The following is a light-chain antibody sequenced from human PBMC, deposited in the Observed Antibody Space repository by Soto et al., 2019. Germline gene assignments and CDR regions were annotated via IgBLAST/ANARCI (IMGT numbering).Light chain of an antibody. CDR2: YDS. V-gene: IGLV3-21*04. CDR3: QVWDDMSDHYV. J-gene: IGLJ1*01. Sequence: SYELTQPPSVSASPGESARLTCGGSNMGIKSAHGCQQKPGQTPVVVIHYDSDRPSGIPERFSGSNSGITATLTISRVEAEDEADYYCQVWDDMSDHYVFGAGTKLTVL. CDR1: NMGIKS.